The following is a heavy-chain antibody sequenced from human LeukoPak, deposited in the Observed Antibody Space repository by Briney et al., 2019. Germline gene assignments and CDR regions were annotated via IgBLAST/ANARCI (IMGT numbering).Heavy chain of an antibody. V-gene: IGHV3-64D*06. CDR1: GFTFSSYA. CDR3: VKGTSYGSSTSCPRHYFDY. Sequence: PGGSLRLSCSASGFTFSSYAMHWVRQAPGKGLEYVSAISSSGGSTYYADSVKGRFTISRDNSKNTLYLQMSSLRAEDTAVYYCVKGTSYGSSTSCPRHYFDYWGQGTLVTVSS. D-gene: IGHD2-2*01. CDR2: ISSSGGST. J-gene: IGHJ4*02.